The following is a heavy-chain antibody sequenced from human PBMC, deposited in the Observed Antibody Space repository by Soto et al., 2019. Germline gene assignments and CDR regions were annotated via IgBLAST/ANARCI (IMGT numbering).Heavy chain of an antibody. CDR2: IYPGDSDT. D-gene: IGHD5-18*01. J-gene: IGHJ4*02. CDR3: ARRSPEMDTVWTY. Sequence: KVSCKASGYTFTSYGISWVRQMPGKGLEWMGIIYPGDSDTRYSPSFQGQVTISADKSIDTAYLQWSSLKASDPAMYYCARRSPEMDTVWTYWGQGTLVTVSS. CDR1: GYTFTSYG. V-gene: IGHV5-51*01.